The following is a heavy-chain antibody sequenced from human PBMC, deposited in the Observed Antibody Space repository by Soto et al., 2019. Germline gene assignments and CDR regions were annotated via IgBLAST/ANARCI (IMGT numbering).Heavy chain of an antibody. Sequence: PSETLSLTCTVSGFSISSGDYYWSWIRQPPGKGLEWIGYIYYSGSTYYNPSLKSRVTISVDTSKNQFSLKLSSVTAADTAVYYCSRRPQDCSGGRCYLYFHHWGQGTLVTVSS. V-gene: IGHV4-30-4*01. CDR3: SRRPQDCSGGRCYLYFHH. D-gene: IGHD2-15*01. J-gene: IGHJ1*01. CDR1: GFSISSGDYY. CDR2: IYYSGST.